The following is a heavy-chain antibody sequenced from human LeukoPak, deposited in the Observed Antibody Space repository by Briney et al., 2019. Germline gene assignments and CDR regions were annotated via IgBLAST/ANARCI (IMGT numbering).Heavy chain of an antibody. Sequence: PSETLSLTCTVSGGSISSYYWGWIRQPPGKGLEWIGYIYYSGSTNYNPSLKSRVTISVDTSKNQFSLKLSSVTAADTAVYYCAREYYYDSSGYHLGDAFDIWGQGTMVTVSS. CDR3: AREYYYDSSGYHLGDAFDI. V-gene: IGHV4-59*01. CDR2: IYYSGST. D-gene: IGHD3-22*01. CDR1: GGSISSYY. J-gene: IGHJ3*02.